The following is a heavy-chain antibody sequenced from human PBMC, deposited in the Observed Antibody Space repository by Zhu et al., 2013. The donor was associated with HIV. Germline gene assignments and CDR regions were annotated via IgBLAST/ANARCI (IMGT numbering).Heavy chain of an antibody. Sequence: QVQLVQSGAEVKRPGSSVKVSCKASGGTFSSYAISWVRQAPGQGLEWMGGTIPIFRTANYAQTLQGRVTITADESTSTAYMELRSLRSDDTAVYYCARDRPESTSYYGMDVWGQGTTVTVSS. CDR2: TIPIFRTA. CDR3: ARDRPESTSYYGMDV. CDR1: GGTFSSYA. V-gene: IGHV1-69*01. J-gene: IGHJ6*02.